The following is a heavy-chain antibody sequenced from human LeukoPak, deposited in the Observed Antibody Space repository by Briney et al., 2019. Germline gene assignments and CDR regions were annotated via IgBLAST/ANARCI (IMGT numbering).Heavy chain of an antibody. CDR2: ISSSSSYI. Sequence: GGSLRLFYAASGLTFSRYSMHGVRQAPGKGLEGVSSISSSSSYIYYADSVKGRLTISRDNAKNSLYLQMNSLRAEDTAVYYCARDNPLTTLSYYYYYMDVWGKGTTVTVSS. CDR1: GLTFSRYS. D-gene: IGHD4-11*01. V-gene: IGHV3-21*01. J-gene: IGHJ6*03. CDR3: ARDNPLTTLSYYYYYMDV.